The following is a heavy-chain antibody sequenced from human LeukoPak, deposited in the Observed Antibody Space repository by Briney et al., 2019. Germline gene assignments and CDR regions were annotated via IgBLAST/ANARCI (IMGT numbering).Heavy chain of an antibody. V-gene: IGHV3-7*01. CDR2: MKQDASEK. D-gene: IGHD1-1*01. CDR3: VRDRNPRHSYFDL. Sequence: PGGSLRLSCAASGFTFSSYSMNWVRQAPGKGPEWVANMKQDASEKYYFGALNGRFTIFRDNAKNSLYLQMNTLTVEDTALYFCVRDRNPRHSYFDLWGQGTLVTVSS. CDR1: GFTFSSYS. J-gene: IGHJ4*02.